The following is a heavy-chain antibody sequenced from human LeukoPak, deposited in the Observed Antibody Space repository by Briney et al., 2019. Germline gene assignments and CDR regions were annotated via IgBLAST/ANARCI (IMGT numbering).Heavy chain of an antibody. CDR1: GGTFSSYA. J-gene: IGHJ4*02. V-gene: IGHV1-69*13. CDR2: IIPIFGTA. CDR3: ARDGSVTFGGVIELDY. D-gene: IGHD3-16*02. Sequence: SVKVSCKASGGTFSSYAISWVRQAPGQGLEWMGGIIPIFGTANYAQKFQGRVTITADESTSTAYMELSSLRSEDTAVYYCARDGSVTFGGVIELDYWGQGTLVTVSS.